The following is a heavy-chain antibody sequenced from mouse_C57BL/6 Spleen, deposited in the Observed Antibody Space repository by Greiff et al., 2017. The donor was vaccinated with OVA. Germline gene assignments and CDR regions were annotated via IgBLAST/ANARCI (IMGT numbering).Heavy chain of an antibody. CDR3: TKEEKTGDYFDY. J-gene: IGHJ2*01. D-gene: IGHD4-1*01. CDR2: IDPETGGT. Sequence: SGAELVRPGASVTLSCKASGYTFTDYEMHWVKQTPVHGLEWIGAIDPETGGTAYNQKFKGKAILTADKSSSTAYMELRSLTSEDSAVYYCTKEEKTGDYFDYWGQGTTLTVSS. CDR1: GYTFTDYE. V-gene: IGHV1-15*01.